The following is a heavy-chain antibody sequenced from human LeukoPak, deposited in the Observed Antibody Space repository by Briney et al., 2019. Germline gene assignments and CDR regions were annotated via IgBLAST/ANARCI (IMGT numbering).Heavy chain of an antibody. V-gene: IGHV1-18*01. D-gene: IGHD3-3*01. CDR2: ISAYNGNT. CDR3: ARGGNDFWSGYNFDY. CDR1: GYTFTSYG. Sequence: GASVKVSCKASGYTFTSYGISWVRQAPGRGLEWMGWISAYNGNTNYAQKLQGRVTMTTDTSTSTAYMELRSLRSDDTAVYYCARGGNDFWSGYNFDYWGQGTLVTVSS. J-gene: IGHJ4*02.